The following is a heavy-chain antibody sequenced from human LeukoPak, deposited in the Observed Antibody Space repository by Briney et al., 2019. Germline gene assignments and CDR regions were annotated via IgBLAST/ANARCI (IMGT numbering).Heavy chain of an antibody. V-gene: IGHV1-69*05. CDR3: ARGVDYYGSGSYWPRGAFDI. J-gene: IGHJ3*02. CDR2: IIPIFSTA. Sequence: GASVKVSCKASGGTFSSYAISWVRQAPGQGLEWMGGIIPIFSTANYAQKFQGRVTITTDESTSTAYMELSSLRSEDTAVYYCARGVDYYGSGSYWPRGAFDIWGQGTMVTVSS. CDR1: GGTFSSYA. D-gene: IGHD3-10*01.